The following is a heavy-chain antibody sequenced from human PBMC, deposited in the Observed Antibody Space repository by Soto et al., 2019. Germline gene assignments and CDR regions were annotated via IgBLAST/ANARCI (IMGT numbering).Heavy chain of an antibody. Sequence: QVQLVQSGAEVKKPGASVKVSCKASGYTFTGYYMHWVRQAPGQGREWMGWINPNSGGTNYAQKFQGWVTMTRDTCISTAYMELSRLRSDDTAVYYCARDSSGLRYFDYWGQGTLVTVSS. J-gene: IGHJ4*02. CDR2: INPNSGGT. CDR3: ARDSSGLRYFDY. V-gene: IGHV1-2*04. CDR1: GYTFTGYY.